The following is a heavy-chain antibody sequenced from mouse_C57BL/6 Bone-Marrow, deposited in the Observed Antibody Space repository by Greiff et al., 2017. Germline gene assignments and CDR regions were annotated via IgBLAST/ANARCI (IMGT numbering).Heavy chain of an antibody. CDR1: GYTFTSYW. Sequence: QVQLMQPGAELVKPGASVKLSCTASGYTFTSYWITWVKQRPGQGLEWIGDIYPGSGSTNYNDNFKSKDTLTVDTSSSTAYMQHSSLTSEDSAVYYCARPYYSNYWYFDVWGTGTTVTVSA. J-gene: IGHJ1*03. D-gene: IGHD2-5*01. CDR3: ARPYYSNYWYFDV. CDR2: IYPGSGST. V-gene: IGHV1-55*01.